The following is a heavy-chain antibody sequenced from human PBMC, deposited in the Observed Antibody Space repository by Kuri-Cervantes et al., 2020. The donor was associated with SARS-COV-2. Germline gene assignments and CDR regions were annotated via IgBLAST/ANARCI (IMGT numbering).Heavy chain of an antibody. CDR2: ISGSGGST. CDR1: GFTFSSYA. CDR3: ARVPSSSGFFDY. J-gene: IGHJ4*02. Sequence: GALKISCAASGFTFSSYAMSWVRQAPGKGLEWVSAISGSGGSTYYADSVKGRFTISRDNSKNTLYLQMNSLRAEDTAVYYCARVPSSSGFFDYWGQGTLVTVSS. D-gene: IGHD6-6*01. V-gene: IGHV3-23*01.